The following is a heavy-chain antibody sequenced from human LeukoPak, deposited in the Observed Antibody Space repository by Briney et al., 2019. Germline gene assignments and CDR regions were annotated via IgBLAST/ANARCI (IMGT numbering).Heavy chain of an antibody. CDR1: GFTFTNYA. CDR3: AKREKGTTGRFFDY. J-gene: IGHJ4*02. D-gene: IGHD4-17*01. CDR2: ISEGVGNT. V-gene: IGHV3-23*01. Sequence: GGSLRLSCAASGFTFTNYAMTWVRQAPGKGLEWVSGISEGVGNTYYADSVKGRFTISRDHSKNALYLQMNSLRAEDTALYYCAKREKGTTGRFFDYWGQGTLVTVSS.